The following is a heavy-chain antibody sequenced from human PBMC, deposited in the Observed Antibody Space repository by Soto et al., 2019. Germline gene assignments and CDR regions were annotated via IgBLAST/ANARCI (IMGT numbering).Heavy chain of an antibody. V-gene: IGHV3-30*18. CDR1: GFTFSSYG. J-gene: IGHJ4*02. D-gene: IGHD5-12*01. CDR2: ISYDGSNK. CDR3: ANIQQRWLQLPGDY. Sequence: GGSLRLSCAASGFTFSSYGMHWVRQAPGKGLEWVAVISYDGSNKYYADSVKGRFTISRDNSKNTLYLQMNSLRAEDTAVYYCANIQQRWLQLPGDYWGQGTLVTVSS.